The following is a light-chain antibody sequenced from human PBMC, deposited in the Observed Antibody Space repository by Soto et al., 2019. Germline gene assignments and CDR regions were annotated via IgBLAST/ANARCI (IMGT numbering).Light chain of an antibody. CDR1: ESISRN. J-gene: IGKJ3*01. CDR3: QQSYTMPFT. Sequence: DIQMTQSPSSRSASVGDRVTIPCRASESISRNLNWYQQKAGKAPKLLIYAASTLQSGVPSRFSGSGSGTDFTLTISSLQPEDFATYYCQQSYTMPFTFGPGTKVDI. CDR2: AAS. V-gene: IGKV1-39*01.